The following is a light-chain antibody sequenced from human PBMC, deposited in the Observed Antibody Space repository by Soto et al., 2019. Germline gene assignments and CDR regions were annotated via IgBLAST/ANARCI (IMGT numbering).Light chain of an antibody. CDR2: DVT. CDR3: CSYAGSYTFV. J-gene: IGLJ1*01. Sequence: QSSLTHPRSLSGSPGQSVTISCTGTSSDIGGFNYVSWYQQHPGKVPKLMIYDVTKRPSGVPDRFSASKSGNTASLTISGLQAEDEADCCSYAGSYTFVFGTGTKVTVL. V-gene: IGLV2-11*01. CDR1: SSDIGGFNY.